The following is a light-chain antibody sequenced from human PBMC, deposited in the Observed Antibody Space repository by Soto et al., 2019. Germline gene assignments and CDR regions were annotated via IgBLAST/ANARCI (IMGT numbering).Light chain of an antibody. CDR2: DVS. CDR3: SSYTTSNTLDVI. CDR1: SSDVGVYEY. Sequence: QSVLTQPASVSGSPGQSITISCTGPSSDVGVYEYVAWYQQHPGKAPKLIIYDVSDRPSGVSSRFSGSKSGNTASLTISGLQAEDEADYYCSSYTTSNTLDVIFGGGTKLTVL. J-gene: IGLJ2*01. V-gene: IGLV2-14*03.